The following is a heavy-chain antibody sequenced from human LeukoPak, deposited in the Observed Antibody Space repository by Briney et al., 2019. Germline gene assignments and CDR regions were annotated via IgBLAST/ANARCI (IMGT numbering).Heavy chain of an antibody. V-gene: IGHV1-18*01. J-gene: IGHJ5*02. D-gene: IGHD3-10*01. CDR1: GYTFTSYG. Sequence: ASVKVSCKASGYTFTSYGISWVRQAPGQGLEWMGWISAYNGNTNYAQKLQGRVTMTTDTSTSTAYMVLRSLRSDDTAVYYCARSTMVRGAHYWFDPWGQGTLVTVSS. CDR3: ARSTMVRGAHYWFDP. CDR2: ISAYNGNT.